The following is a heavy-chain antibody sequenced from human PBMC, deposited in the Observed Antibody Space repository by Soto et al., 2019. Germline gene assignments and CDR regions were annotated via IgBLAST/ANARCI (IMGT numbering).Heavy chain of an antibody. D-gene: IGHD4-17*01. J-gene: IGHJ4*02. CDR3: ASAYGDYVLAD. CDR1: GGSISSGGYS. CDR2: IYHSGST. Sequence: SETLSLTCAVSGGSISSGGYSWSWIRQPPGKGLEWIGYIYHSGSTYYNPSLKSRVTISVDTSKNQFSLKLSSVTAADTAVYYCASAYGDYVLADWGQRTPVTVSS. V-gene: IGHV4-30-2*01.